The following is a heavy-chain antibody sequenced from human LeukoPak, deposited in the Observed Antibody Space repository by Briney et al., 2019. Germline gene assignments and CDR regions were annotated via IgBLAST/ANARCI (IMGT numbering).Heavy chain of an antibody. V-gene: IGHV1-69*13. Sequence: SVKVSCKASGGTFSSYAISWVRQAPGQGLEWMGGIIPIFGTANYAQKFQGRVTITADESTSTAYMELSSLRSEDTAVYYCAIPDGAYCGGDCYSNSPGDYWGQGTLVTVSS. CDR2: IIPIFGTA. CDR3: AIPDGAYCGGDCYSNSPGDY. J-gene: IGHJ4*02. D-gene: IGHD2-21*01. CDR1: GGTFSSYA.